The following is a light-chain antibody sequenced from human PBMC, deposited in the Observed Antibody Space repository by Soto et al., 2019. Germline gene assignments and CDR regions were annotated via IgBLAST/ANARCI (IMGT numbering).Light chain of an antibody. Sequence: ESVLTQSPGTLSLSPGERATLSCRARQSISSTYLAWYQQKPGQAPRLLIYGASSRATGIPDRFSGSGSGTDFTLTISRLEPEDFAVYYCQQYGSSFGGGTKVEIK. CDR3: QQYGSS. CDR2: GAS. V-gene: IGKV3-20*01. J-gene: IGKJ4*02. CDR1: QSISSTY.